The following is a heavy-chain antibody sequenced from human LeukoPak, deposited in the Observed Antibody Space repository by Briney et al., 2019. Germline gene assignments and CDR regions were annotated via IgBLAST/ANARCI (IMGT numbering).Heavy chain of an antibody. CDR2: INPNSGGT. D-gene: IGHD6-6*01. Sequence: ASVKVSCKASGYTSPGYYMHWVRQAPGQGLGWMGWINPNSGGTNYAQKFQGRVTMTRDTSISTAYMELSRLRSDDTAVYYCAREHSSSSGKVFDYWGQGTLVTVSS. CDR3: AREHSSSSGKVFDY. CDR1: GYTSPGYY. V-gene: IGHV1-2*02. J-gene: IGHJ4*02.